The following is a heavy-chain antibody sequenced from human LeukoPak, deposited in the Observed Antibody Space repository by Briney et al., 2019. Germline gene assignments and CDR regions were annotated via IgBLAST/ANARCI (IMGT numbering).Heavy chain of an antibody. CDR3: ARALDYAGRLYYYYYMDV. J-gene: IGHJ6*03. V-gene: IGHV3-48*01. Sequence: PGGSLRLSCAASGFTFSSYSMNWVRQAPGKGLEWVSYISSSSSTIYYADSVKGRFTISRDNAKNSLYLQMNSLRAEDTAVYYCARALDYAGRLYYYYYMDVWGKGTTVTVSS. CDR2: ISSSSSTI. D-gene: IGHD4-17*01. CDR1: GFTFSSYS.